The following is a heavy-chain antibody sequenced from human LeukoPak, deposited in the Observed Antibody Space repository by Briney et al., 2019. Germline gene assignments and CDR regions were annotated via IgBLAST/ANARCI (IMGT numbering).Heavy chain of an antibody. Sequence: ASVKVSRKASGYTFTGYYMHWVRQAPGQGLEWMGWINPNSGGTNYAQKFQGRVTMTRDTSISTAYMELSRLRSDDTAVYYCARFNYYGSGSYSPPIDYWGQGTLVTVSS. J-gene: IGHJ4*02. V-gene: IGHV1-2*02. D-gene: IGHD3-10*01. CDR3: ARFNYYGSGSYSPPIDY. CDR2: INPNSGGT. CDR1: GYTFTGYY.